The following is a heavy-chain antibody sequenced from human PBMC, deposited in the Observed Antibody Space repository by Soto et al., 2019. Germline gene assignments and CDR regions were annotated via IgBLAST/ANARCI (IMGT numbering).Heavy chain of an antibody. CDR1: GGTFSSYA. D-gene: IGHD5-12*01. V-gene: IGHV1-69*13. J-gene: IGHJ6*02. Sequence: SVKVSCKASGGTFSSYAISWVRQAPGQGLEWMGGIIPIFGTANYAQKFQGRVTITADESTSTAHMALSSLRSEDTAVYYCARAQSEVATTQLSYYYYYGMDVWGQGTTVTVSS. CDR3: ARAQSEVATTQLSYYYYYGMDV. CDR2: IIPIFGTA.